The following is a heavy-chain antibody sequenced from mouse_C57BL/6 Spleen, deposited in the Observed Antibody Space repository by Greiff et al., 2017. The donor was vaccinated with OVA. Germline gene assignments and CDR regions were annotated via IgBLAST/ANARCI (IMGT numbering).Heavy chain of an antibody. CDR1: GYTFTDYE. V-gene: IGHV1-15*01. CDR3: TREDGLGLAY. CDR2: IDPETGGT. J-gene: IGHJ3*01. D-gene: IGHD2-13*01. Sequence: QVQLQQSGAELVRPGASVTLSCKASGYTFTDYEMHWVKQTPVHGLEWIGAIDPETGGTAYNQKFTGKAILTADKSSITAYIELRILTSEDSAVYYCTREDGLGLAYWGQGTLVTVSA.